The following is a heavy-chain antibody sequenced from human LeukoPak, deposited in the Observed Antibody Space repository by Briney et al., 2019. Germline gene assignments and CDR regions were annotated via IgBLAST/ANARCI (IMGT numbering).Heavy chain of an antibody. V-gene: IGHV4-39*01. Sequence: SETLSLTCTVSGGSISSSSYYWGWIRQPPGQGLEWIGSIYYSGSTYYNPSLKSRVTISVDTSKNQFSLKLSSVTAADTAVYYCARQRFNWNYPNWFDPWGQGTLVTVSS. CDR1: GGSISSSSYY. CDR3: ARQRFNWNYPNWFDP. J-gene: IGHJ5*02. D-gene: IGHD1-7*01. CDR2: IYYSGST.